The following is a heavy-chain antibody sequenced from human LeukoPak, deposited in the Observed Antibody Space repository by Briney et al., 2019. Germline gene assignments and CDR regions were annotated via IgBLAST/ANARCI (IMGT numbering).Heavy chain of an antibody. V-gene: IGHV4-4*09. CDR2: IYTSGST. CDR1: GGSISSYY. D-gene: IGHD3-10*01. Sequence: PSETLSLTSTVSGGSISSYYWSWIGQPPGKGLEWIGYIYTSGSTNYNPSLKSRVTISVDTSKNQFSLKLSSVTAADTAVYYCARRRGSSYFDYWGQGTLVTVSS. J-gene: IGHJ4*02. CDR3: ARRRGSSYFDY.